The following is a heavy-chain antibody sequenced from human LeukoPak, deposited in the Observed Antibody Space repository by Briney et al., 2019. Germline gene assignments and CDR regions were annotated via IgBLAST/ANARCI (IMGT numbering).Heavy chain of an antibody. Sequence: SETLSLTCIVSGGSINSHYWSWIRQPPGKGLEWIGDIHYTGTTKYNPSVKSRVTISIDTSKNQFSLELSSETATDTAVYFCATNRVGTYDRPFDIWGQGTMVTVSS. V-gene: IGHV4-59*08. CDR1: GGSINSHY. J-gene: IGHJ3*02. CDR3: ATNRVGTYDRPFDI. CDR2: IHYTGTT. D-gene: IGHD1-26*01.